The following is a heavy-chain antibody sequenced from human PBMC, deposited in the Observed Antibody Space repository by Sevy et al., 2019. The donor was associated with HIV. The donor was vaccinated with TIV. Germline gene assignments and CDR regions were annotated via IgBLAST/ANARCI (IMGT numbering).Heavy chain of an antibody. CDR2: IYSGVTT. Sequence: GGSLRLSCAASGFTVGSNYMSWVRQAPGKGLEWVSIIYSGVTTSYADSVKGRFTISRDNSKNTRYLQMNSLRAEDTAVYYWAGVSVYYYDSSGYYTTGNAFDIWGQGTMVTVSS. V-gene: IGHV3-53*01. J-gene: IGHJ3*02. CDR3: AGVSVYYYDSSGYYTTGNAFDI. D-gene: IGHD3-22*01. CDR1: GFTVGSNY.